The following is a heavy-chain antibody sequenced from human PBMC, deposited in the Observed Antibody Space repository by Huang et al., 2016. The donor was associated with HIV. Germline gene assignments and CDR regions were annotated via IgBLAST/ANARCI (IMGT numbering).Heavy chain of an antibody. D-gene: IGHD3-3*01. Sequence: QVQLQESGPGLVKPSETLSLTCTVSGGSISTGNYDWSWIRQPAGKGLEWVGHLSTGGSANYNPSHKSRVTISLDTSKTQFSLKLSSVTAADSAVYYCARVESGYYDAFDIWGPGTTVTVSS. CDR1: GGSISTGNYD. J-gene: IGHJ3*02. V-gene: IGHV4-61*09. CDR3: ARVESGYYDAFDI. CDR2: LSTGGSA.